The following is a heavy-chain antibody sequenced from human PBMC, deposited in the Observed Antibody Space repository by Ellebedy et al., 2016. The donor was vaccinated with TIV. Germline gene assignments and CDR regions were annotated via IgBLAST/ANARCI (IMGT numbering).Heavy chain of an antibody. CDR3: TGRGGRNTSCSDH. CDR1: GLIFSNVW. CDR2: INKDGSEK. Sequence: GGSLRLSXAASGLIFSNVWMGWVRQAPGKGLEWVANINKDGSEKYYADSVKGRFIISRDNAKNSSFLQMNSLRGDDAAMYYCTGRGGRNTSCSDHWGHGTVVSVSS. V-gene: IGHV3-7*01. J-gene: IGHJ4*01. D-gene: IGHD3-10*02.